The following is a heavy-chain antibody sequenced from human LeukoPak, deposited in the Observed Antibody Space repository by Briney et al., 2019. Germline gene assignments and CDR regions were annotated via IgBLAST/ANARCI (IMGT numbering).Heavy chain of an antibody. D-gene: IGHD1-1*01. V-gene: IGHV4-59*12. CDR2: IYYSGST. J-gene: IGHJ5*02. CDR1: GGSISSYY. CDR3: ARPDTTGTTEIWFDP. Sequence: SETLSLTCTVSGGSISSYYWSWIRQPPGKGLEWIGYIYYSGSTKNNPSLKRRVTISIDTSKNQFSLKLSSVTAADTAVYYCARPDTTGTTEIWFDPWGQGTLVTVSS.